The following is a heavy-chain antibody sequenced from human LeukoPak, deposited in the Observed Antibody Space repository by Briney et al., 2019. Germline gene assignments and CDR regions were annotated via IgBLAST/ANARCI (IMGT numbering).Heavy chain of an antibody. CDR2: INPDGTTT. CDR3: AKDLSWNTADR. D-gene: IGHD1/OR15-1a*01. J-gene: IGHJ5*02. V-gene: IGHV3-74*01. CDR1: GFSFSNYW. Sequence: PGGSLRLSCVASGFSFSNYWMHWVRHASGKAPVWVSRINPDGTTTNYADSVKGRFTISRDNAKNMVFLQMNGLRADDTALYYCAKDLSWNTADRWGQGILVTVSS.